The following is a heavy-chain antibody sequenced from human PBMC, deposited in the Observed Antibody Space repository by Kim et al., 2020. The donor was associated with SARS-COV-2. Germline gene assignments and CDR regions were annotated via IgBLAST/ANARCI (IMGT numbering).Heavy chain of an antibody. CDR3: ARGPSSGWKYWYFDL. D-gene: IGHD6-19*01. CDR1: GGSISHYY. CDR2: IYYSGST. J-gene: IGHJ2*01. Sequence: SETLSLTCTVSGGSISHYYWSWIRQPPGKGLEWIGYIYYSGSTNYNPSLRSRVTISVDTSKNQFSLNLSSVTAADTAVYYCARGPSSGWKYWYFDLWGRGTLVTVSS. V-gene: IGHV4-59*13.